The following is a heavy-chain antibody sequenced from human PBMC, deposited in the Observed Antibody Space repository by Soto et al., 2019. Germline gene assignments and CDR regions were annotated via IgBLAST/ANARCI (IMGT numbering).Heavy chain of an antibody. J-gene: IGHJ6*03. CDR2: TSSGGVTI. CDR1: GFTFSSYS. Sequence: EVQLVESGGGLVQPGGSLRLSCAASGFTFSSYSMTWVRQAPGKGLEWVSYTSSGGVTIYYAHSVKGRFTISRDNAKNSLYLQMNSLRAEDTAIYYCARRYSTSSRGAYMDVWGKGTTVTVSS. D-gene: IGHD6-6*01. CDR3: ARRYSTSSRGAYMDV. V-gene: IGHV3-48*01.